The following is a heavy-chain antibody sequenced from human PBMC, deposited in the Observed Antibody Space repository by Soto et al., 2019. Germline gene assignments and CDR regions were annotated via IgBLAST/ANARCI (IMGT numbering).Heavy chain of an antibody. J-gene: IGHJ4*02. CDR3: ARRYGGTFDY. D-gene: IGHD1-26*01. CDR2: IYYSGST. CDR1: GGSINSYY. Sequence: QVQLQESGPGLVKPSETLSLTCTVSGGSINSYYWSWIRQPPGKGLEWIGYIYYSGSTNYHPSLRRRVPISVDTSKHQFSLKLRSVTGADTAVYYCARRYGGTFDYWGQGTLVTVSS. V-gene: IGHV4-59*01.